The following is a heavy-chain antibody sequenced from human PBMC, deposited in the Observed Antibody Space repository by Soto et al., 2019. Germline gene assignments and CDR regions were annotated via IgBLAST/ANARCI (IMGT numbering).Heavy chain of an antibody. V-gene: IGHV1-18*01. Sequence: ASVKVSCKASGYTFTSYGISWVRQAPGQGLEWMGWISAYNGNTNYAQKLQGRVTMTTDTSTSTAYMELRSLRPDDTVVYYCASFFYGDYYYYGMDVWGQGTTVTVSS. J-gene: IGHJ6*02. CDR1: GYTFTSYG. CDR3: ASFFYGDYYYYGMDV. CDR2: ISAYNGNT. D-gene: IGHD4-17*01.